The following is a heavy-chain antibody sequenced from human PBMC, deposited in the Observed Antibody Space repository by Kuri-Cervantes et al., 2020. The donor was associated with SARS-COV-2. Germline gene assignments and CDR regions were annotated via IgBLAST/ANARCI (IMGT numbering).Heavy chain of an antibody. Sequence: APVKVSCKAPETTFPNYDINWVRQATGQGLEWMGMVKTNSGNTLYAQIFQGRVTMTTDTSTSTAYMELRSLRSDDTAVYYCAISVVTRGFYFDYWGQGTLVTVSS. J-gene: IGHJ4*02. CDR1: ETTFPNYD. CDR3: AISVVTRGFYFDY. CDR2: VKTNSGNT. D-gene: IGHD4-23*01. V-gene: IGHV1-8*01.